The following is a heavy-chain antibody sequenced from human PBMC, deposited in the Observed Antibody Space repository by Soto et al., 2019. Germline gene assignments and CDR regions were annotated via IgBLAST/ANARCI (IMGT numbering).Heavy chain of an antibody. V-gene: IGHV1-69*01. CDR1: GGTFSSYA. J-gene: IGHJ6*02. CDR2: IIPIFGTA. CDR3: ARNGGYSGYEYYYYGMDV. D-gene: IGHD5-12*01. Sequence: QVQLVQSGAEVKKPGSSVKVSCKASGGTFSSYAISWVRQAPGQGLEWMGGIIPIFGTANYAQKFQSRVTITADESTSTAYMELSSLRSEDTAVYYCARNGGYSGYEYYYYGMDVWGQGTTVTVSS.